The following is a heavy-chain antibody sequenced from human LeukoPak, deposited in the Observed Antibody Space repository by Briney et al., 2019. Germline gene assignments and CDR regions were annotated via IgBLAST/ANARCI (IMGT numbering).Heavy chain of an antibody. Sequence: PGGSLRLSCAASGFTFSSYAMSWVRQAPGKGLEWVSAISGSGGSTYYADSVKGRFTISRDNSKNTLYLQMNSLGAEDTAVYYCAKAGAIMVYAKYYFDYWGQGTLVTVSS. CDR3: AKAGAIMVYAKYYFDY. D-gene: IGHD2-8*01. CDR1: GFTFSSYA. V-gene: IGHV3-23*01. J-gene: IGHJ4*02. CDR2: ISGSGGST.